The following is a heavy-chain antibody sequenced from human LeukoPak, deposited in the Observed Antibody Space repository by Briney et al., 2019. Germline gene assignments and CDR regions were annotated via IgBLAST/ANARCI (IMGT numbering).Heavy chain of an antibody. CDR1: GRSFSGYY. CDR3: ARGFVTMVRGALSD. V-gene: IGHV4-34*01. J-gene: IGHJ4*02. Sequence: PSETLSLTCAVYGRSFSGYYWSWIRQPPGKGLEWIGEINHSGSTNYNPSLKSRVTISVDTSKNQFSLKLSSVTAADTAVYYCARGFVTMVRGALSDWGQGTLVTVSS. CDR2: INHSGST. D-gene: IGHD3-10*01.